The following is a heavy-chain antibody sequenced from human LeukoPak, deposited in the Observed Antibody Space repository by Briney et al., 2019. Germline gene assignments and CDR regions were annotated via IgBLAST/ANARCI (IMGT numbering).Heavy chain of an antibody. CDR2: ISSSSSTI. CDR1: GFTFSSYS. J-gene: IGHJ4*02. V-gene: IGHV3-48*01. D-gene: IGHD6-13*01. Sequence: PGRSLRLSCAASGFTFSSYSMNWVRQAPGKGLEWVSYISSSSSTIYYADSVKGRFTISRDNAKNSLYLQMNSLRAEDTAVYYCARGHIAAAGKGDYWGQGTLVNVSS. CDR3: ARGHIAAAGKGDY.